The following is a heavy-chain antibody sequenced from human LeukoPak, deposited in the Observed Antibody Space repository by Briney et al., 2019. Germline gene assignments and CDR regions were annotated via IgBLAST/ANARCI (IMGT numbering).Heavy chain of an antibody. J-gene: IGHJ5*02. D-gene: IGHD1-26*01. V-gene: IGHV1-18*01. CDR2: ISANNGNT. Sequence: GASVKVSCKASGYTFTSYGISWVRQAPGQGLEWMGWISANNGNTNYAQKLQGRVTMTTDTSTSTAYMELSSLRSDDTAVYYCARDVEWEPNGNWFDPWGQGTLVTVSS. CDR1: GYTFTSYG. CDR3: ARDVEWEPNGNWFDP.